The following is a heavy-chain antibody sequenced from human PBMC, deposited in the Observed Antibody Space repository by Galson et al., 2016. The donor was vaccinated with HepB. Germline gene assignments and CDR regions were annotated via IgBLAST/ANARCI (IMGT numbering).Heavy chain of an antibody. V-gene: IGHV3-21*01. Sequence: SLRLSCAVSGFRFGSYSMHWVRQAPGKGLEWVSSISASSSYVDYADSVKGRFTISRDNAKSSLFLQMNSLGADDTAVYYCARDKGGSEFTLFGVLLDVWGQGTTVTVSS. J-gene: IGHJ6*02. D-gene: IGHD3-3*01. CDR1: GFRFGSYS. CDR3: ARDKGGSEFTLFGVLLDV. CDR2: ISASSSYV.